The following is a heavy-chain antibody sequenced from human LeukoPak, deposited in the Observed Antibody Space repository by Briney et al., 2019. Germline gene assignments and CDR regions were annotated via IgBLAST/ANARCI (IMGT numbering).Heavy chain of an antibody. V-gene: IGHV4-59*12. CDR3: ARVYRLIWFGDLAFDI. Sequence: PSETLSLTCTVSGGSISSYYWSWIRQPPGKGLEWIGYIYYSGSTNYNPSLKSRVTISVDTSKNQFSLKLSSVTAADTAVYYCARVYRLIWFGDLAFDIWGQGTIVTVSS. CDR1: GGSISSYY. CDR2: IYYSGST. D-gene: IGHD3-10*01. J-gene: IGHJ3*02.